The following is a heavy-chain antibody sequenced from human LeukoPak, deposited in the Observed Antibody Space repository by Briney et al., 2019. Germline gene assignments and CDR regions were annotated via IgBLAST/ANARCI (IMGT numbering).Heavy chain of an antibody. CDR1: GGSISSSSYY. J-gene: IGHJ4*02. CDR2: IYYSGST. D-gene: IGHD1-26*01. Sequence: SETLSLTCTVSGGSISSSSYYWGWIRQPPGKGLEWIGSIYYSGSTYYNPSLKSRVTISVDTSKNQFSLKLSSVTAADTAVYYCAREDEGATYYWGQGTLVTVSS. V-gene: IGHV4-39*07. CDR3: AREDEGATYY.